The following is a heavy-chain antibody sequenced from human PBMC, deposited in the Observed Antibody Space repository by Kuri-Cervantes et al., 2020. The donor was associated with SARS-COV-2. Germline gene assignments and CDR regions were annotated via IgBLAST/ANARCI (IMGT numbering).Heavy chain of an antibody. D-gene: IGHD3-3*01. J-gene: IGHJ6*03. V-gene: IGHV4-34*01. CDR1: GGSFSGYY. CDR2: INHSGST. CDR3: AREGGYDFWSGYSLNYYMDV. Sequence: ESLKISCAVYGGSFSGYYWSWIRQPPGKGLEWIGEINHSGSTNYNPSLKSRVTISVDTSKNQFSLKLSSVTAADTAVYYCAREGGYDFWSGYSLNYYMDVWGKGTTVTVSS.